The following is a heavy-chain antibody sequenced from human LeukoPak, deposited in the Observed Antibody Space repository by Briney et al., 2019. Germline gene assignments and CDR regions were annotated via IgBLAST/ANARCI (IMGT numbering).Heavy chain of an antibody. D-gene: IGHD3-22*01. CDR3: ARGSMIVDGMDV. V-gene: IGHV4-39*07. Sequence: SETLSLTCTVSGGSISSSSYYWGWIRQPPGKGLEWIGSIYYSGSTYYNPSLKSRVTISVDTSKNQFSLKLSSVTAADTAVYYCARGSMIVDGMDVWGQGTTVTVS. CDR2: IYYSGST. CDR1: GGSISSSSYY. J-gene: IGHJ6*02.